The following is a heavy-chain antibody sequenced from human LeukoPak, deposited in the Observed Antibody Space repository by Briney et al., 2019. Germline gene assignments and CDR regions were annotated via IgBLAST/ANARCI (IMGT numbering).Heavy chain of an antibody. Sequence: ASVKVSCKASGYTFIGYYIHWVRQAPGQGPELMGWINPNSGGTKYTQNFQGRVTMTRDTSISTAYMEVISLRSDDTAVYYCARDQSGKWELLTGWWFDPWGQGTLVTVSS. V-gene: IGHV1-2*02. CDR2: INPNSGGT. CDR1: GYTFIGYY. CDR3: ARDQSGKWELLTGWWFDP. J-gene: IGHJ5*02. D-gene: IGHD1-26*01.